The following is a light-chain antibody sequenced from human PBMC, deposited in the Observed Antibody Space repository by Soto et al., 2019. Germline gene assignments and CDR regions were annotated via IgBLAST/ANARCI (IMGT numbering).Light chain of an antibody. J-gene: IGLJ1*01. Sequence: SVLTQPPSVSAAPGQKVTISCSGSSSNVGNNFVSWYLHLPGKAPKLLIYDNNKRPSGIPDRFSGSKSGTSATLGITGLQTGDEADYYCGTWDSSLSAHVFGTGTKVTVL. CDR2: DNN. V-gene: IGLV1-51*01. CDR3: GTWDSSLSAHV. CDR1: SSNVGNNF.